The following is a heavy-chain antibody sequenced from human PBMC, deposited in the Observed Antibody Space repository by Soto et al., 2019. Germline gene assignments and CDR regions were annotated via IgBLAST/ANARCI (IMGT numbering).Heavy chain of an antibody. CDR1: GFTFTSSA. CDR3: AAGSISYYDSSGYYPD. Sequence: QMQLVQSGPEVKKPGTSVKVSCKASGFTFTSSAVQWVRQARGQRLEWIGWIVVGSGNTNYAQKFQERVTITRDMSTSTAYMELSSLGSEDTAVYYCAAGSISYYDSSGYYPDWGQGTLVTVSS. CDR2: IVVGSGNT. V-gene: IGHV1-58*01. J-gene: IGHJ4*02. D-gene: IGHD3-22*01.